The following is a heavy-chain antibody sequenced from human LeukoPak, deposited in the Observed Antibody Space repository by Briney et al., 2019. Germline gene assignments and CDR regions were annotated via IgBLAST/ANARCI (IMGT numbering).Heavy chain of an antibody. CDR2: IGGGDGRT. V-gene: IGHV3-23*01. D-gene: IGHD3-22*01. CDR3: AKDSHSGFFDY. J-gene: IGHJ4*02. CDR1: GFSFTYG. Sequence: GGSLRLSCAASGFSFTYGMSWVRQAPGKGLEWVSGIGGGDGRTYYADSLKGRFTISRDISKTTLYLQINGLTPDDTAVYYCAKDSHSGFFDYWGQGTLVTVSS.